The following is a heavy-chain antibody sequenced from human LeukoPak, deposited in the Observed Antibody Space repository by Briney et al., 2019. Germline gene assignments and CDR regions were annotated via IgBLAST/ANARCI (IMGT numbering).Heavy chain of an antibody. J-gene: IGHJ4*02. CDR2: IKSKTDGGTT. D-gene: IGHD5-18*01. V-gene: IGHV3-15*01. CDR1: GFTFSSAW. Sequence: GGSLRLSCAASGFTFSSAWMSWVRQAPGKGLEWIGRIKSKTDGGTTDYAAPVKGRFTISRDDSKNTLYLQMNSLKTEDTAVYYCTTDTWIQLWPYYFDYWGQGTLVTVSS. CDR3: TTDTWIQLWPYYFDY.